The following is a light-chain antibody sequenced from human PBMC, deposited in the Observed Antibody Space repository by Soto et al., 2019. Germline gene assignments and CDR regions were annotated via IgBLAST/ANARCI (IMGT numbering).Light chain of an antibody. CDR1: QSFTSNY. V-gene: IGKV3-20*01. CDR3: HQYGSSPRT. Sequence: EIVLTQSPGTLSLSPGERATLSCGASQSFTSNYLAWYQQKPGQAPRLLIYGASTGATGIPDRFSGSGSGTDFTLTISRLEPEDFAVYYCHQYGSSPRTFGQGTKVEIK. CDR2: GAS. J-gene: IGKJ1*01.